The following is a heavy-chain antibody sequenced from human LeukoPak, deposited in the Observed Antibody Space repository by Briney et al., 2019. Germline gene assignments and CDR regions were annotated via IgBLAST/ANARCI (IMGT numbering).Heavy chain of an antibody. D-gene: IGHD2-2*01. CDR3: ARDKYQLPHYYYYYYMDV. J-gene: IGHJ6*03. Sequence: PGGSLRLSCAASGFTFSSYAMHWVRQAPGKGLEWVAVISYDGSNKYYADSVKGRFTISRDNSKNTLYLQMNSLRAEDTAVYYCARDKYQLPHYYYYYYMDVWGKGTTVTVSS. CDR2: ISYDGSNK. V-gene: IGHV3-30-3*01. CDR1: GFTFSSYA.